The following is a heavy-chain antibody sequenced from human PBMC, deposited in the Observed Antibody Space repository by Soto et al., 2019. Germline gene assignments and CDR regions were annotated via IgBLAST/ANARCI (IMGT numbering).Heavy chain of an antibody. CDR3: ALGYCSGGSCYPDKYYFDY. D-gene: IGHD2-15*01. J-gene: IGHJ4*02. CDR1: GYTFTGYY. Sequence: ASVKVSCKASGYTFTGYYMHWVRQAPGQGLEWMGWINPNSGGTNYAQKFQGWVTMTRDTSISTAYMELSRLRSDDTAVYYCALGYCSGGSCYPDKYYFDYWGQGTLVTVSS. V-gene: IGHV1-2*04. CDR2: INPNSGGT.